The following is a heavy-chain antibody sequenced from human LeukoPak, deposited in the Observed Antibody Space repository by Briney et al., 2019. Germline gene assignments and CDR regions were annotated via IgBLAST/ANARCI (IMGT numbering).Heavy chain of an antibody. CDR2: ISYDGSNK. Sequence: PGGSLRLSCAASGFTFSSYAMHWVRQAPGKGLEWVAVISYDGSNKYYADSVKGRFTISRDNSKNTLYLQMNSLRAEDTAVYYCARDSFLGEPGVFDYWGQGTLVTVSS. J-gene: IGHJ4*02. D-gene: IGHD3-3*01. V-gene: IGHV3-30-3*01. CDR1: GFTFSSYA. CDR3: ARDSFLGEPGVFDY.